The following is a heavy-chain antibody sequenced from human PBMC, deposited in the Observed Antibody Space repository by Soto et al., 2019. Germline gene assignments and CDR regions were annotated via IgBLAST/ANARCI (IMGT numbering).Heavy chain of an antibody. V-gene: IGHV4-30-2*01. J-gene: IGHJ4*02. Sequence: QLQLQESGPGLVKPSQTLSLTCAVSGGSISGTTYSWSWIRQPPGKGLEWIGYIYDSGNTNYNPSLKSQFSISVDRSKNQFSLKLSSVTAADTAEYSCARGQGAAAGHSNFDYWGQGALVTVSS. CDR1: GGSISGTTYS. D-gene: IGHD6-13*01. CDR2: IYDSGNT. CDR3: ARGQGAAAGHSNFDY.